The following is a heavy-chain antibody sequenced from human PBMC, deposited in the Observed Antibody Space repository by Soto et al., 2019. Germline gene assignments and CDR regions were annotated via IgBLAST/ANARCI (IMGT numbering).Heavy chain of an antibody. CDR3: ARHSFGYSSSSTLDY. V-gene: IGHV5-51*01. Sequence: GESLKISCKGSGYSFTSYGIGWVRQMPGKGLEWMGIIXPGXXDXXXXXSXXGQVTISADKSISTAYLQWSSLKASDTAMYYCARHSFGYSSSSTLDYWGQGTLVTVSS. CDR2: IXPGXXDX. D-gene: IGHD6-6*01. J-gene: IGHJ4*02. CDR1: GYSFTSYG.